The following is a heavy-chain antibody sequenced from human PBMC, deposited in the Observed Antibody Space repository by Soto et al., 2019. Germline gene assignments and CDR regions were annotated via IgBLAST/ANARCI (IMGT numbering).Heavy chain of an antibody. D-gene: IGHD3-3*01. CDR2: IIPIFGTA. Sequence: QVQLVQSGAEVKKPGSSVKVSCKASGGTFSSYAISWVRPAPGQGLEWMGGIIPIFGTANYAQKFQGRVTITADESTSTADMELSSLRSEDTAVYYCARGGGITTFWYFDLWGRGTLVTVSS. CDR1: GGTFSSYA. CDR3: ARGGGITTFWYFDL. J-gene: IGHJ2*01. V-gene: IGHV1-69*01.